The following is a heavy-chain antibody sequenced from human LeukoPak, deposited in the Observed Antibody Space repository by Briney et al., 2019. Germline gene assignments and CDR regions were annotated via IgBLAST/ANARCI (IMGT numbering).Heavy chain of an antibody. CDR1: GGTFSSYA. CDR3: ASLYSSGWLPDAFDI. Sequence: SVKVSCKASGGTFSSYAISWVRQAPGQGLEWMGGIIPIFGTANYAQKFQGRVTITTDESTSTAYMELSSLRSEDTAVYYCASLYSSGWLPDAFDIWGQGTMVTVSS. CDR2: IIPIFGTA. D-gene: IGHD6-19*01. V-gene: IGHV1-69*05. J-gene: IGHJ3*02.